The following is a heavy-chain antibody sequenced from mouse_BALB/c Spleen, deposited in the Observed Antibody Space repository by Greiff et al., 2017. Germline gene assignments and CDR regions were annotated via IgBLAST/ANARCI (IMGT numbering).Heavy chain of an antibody. CDR2: ISSGGGNT. J-gene: IGHJ2*01. D-gene: IGHD2-1*01. CDR3: ARYGNYPFDY. V-gene: IGHV5-9*03. CDR1: GFTFSSYT. Sequence: EVQLVESGGGLVKPGGSLKLSCAASGFTFSSYTMSWVRQTPEKRLEWVATISSGGGNTYYPDSVKGRFTISRDNAKNNLYLQMSSLRSEDTALYYCARYGNYPFDYWGQGTTLTVSS.